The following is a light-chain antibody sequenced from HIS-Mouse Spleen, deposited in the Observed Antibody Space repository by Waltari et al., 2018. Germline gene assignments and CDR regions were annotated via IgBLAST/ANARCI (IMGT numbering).Light chain of an antibody. CDR1: SLRSYY. Sequence: SSELTQDPAVSVALGQTVRITCQGESLRSYYESWYQQKPGQAPVLVIYGKNTRPSGIPDRFSGSSSGNTASLTITGAQAEDEADYYCNSRDSSGNHVVFGGGTKLTVL. J-gene: IGLJ2*01. CDR3: NSRDSSGNHVV. CDR2: GKN. V-gene: IGLV3-19*01.